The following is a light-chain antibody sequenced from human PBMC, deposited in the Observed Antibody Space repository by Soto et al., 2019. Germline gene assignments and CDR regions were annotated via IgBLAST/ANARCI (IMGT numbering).Light chain of an antibody. V-gene: IGKV1-5*03. CDR2: KAS. Sequence: DIQMTQSPSTLSASLGDRVTITCRASQSISSWLAWYQQKPGKAPKLLIYKASSLESGVPSRFSGSGSGTEFTLTISSLQPDDSATYYCQQYNSYQYTFGQGTKLDIK. J-gene: IGKJ2*01. CDR3: QQYNSYQYT. CDR1: QSISSW.